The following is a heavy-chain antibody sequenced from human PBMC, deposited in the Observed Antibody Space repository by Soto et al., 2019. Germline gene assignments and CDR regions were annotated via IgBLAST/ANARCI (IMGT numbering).Heavy chain of an antibody. V-gene: IGHV3-23*01. CDR3: AKTRGAMIYAISVYGMDV. CDR1: GFSFSSFA. CDR2: ISGSADST. Sequence: GGSLRLSCAASGFSFSSFAMNWARQAPGKGLEWVSIISGSADSTFYADSVKGRFTISRDNSKSTLYLQINSLRAEDTAVYYCAKTRGAMIYAISVYGMDVWGQGTTVTVSS. J-gene: IGHJ6*02. D-gene: IGHD2-8*01.